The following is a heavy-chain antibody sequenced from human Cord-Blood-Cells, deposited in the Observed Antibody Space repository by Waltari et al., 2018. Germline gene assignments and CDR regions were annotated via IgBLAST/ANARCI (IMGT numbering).Heavy chain of an antibody. CDR1: GGTSSSYA. CDR3: ARDGGYGSGSYYWFDP. J-gene: IGHJ5*02. Sequence: QVQLVQSGAEVKTPGSSVKVSCKASGGTSSSYAISWVRQAPGQGLEWMGGIIPIFGTANYAQKFQGRVTITADESTSTAYMELSSLRSEDTAVYYCARDGGYGSGSYYWFDPWGQGTLVTVSS. D-gene: IGHD3-10*01. V-gene: IGHV1-69*01. CDR2: IIPIFGTA.